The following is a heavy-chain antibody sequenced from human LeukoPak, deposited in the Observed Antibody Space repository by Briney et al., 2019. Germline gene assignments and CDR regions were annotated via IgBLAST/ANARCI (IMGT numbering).Heavy chain of an antibody. V-gene: IGHV3-11*01. CDR3: ARAYCSGDCSGF. J-gene: IGHJ4*02. D-gene: IGHD2-15*01. Sequence: GGSLRPSCAPSGFTFSDYYMSWIRRAPGPGLEGVSYISDIGSTIYYADSVKGRFTISRDNARNALYLQMNSLRADDTAVYYCARAYCSGDCSGFWGQGTLVTVSS. CDR2: ISDIGSTI. CDR1: GFTFSDYY.